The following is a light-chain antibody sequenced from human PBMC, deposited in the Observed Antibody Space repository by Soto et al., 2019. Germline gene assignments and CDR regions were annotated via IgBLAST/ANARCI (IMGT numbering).Light chain of an antibody. CDR2: DTS. V-gene: IGKV1-33*01. Sequence: DIQMTQSPSSLSASVGDRVTITCQASHDITKYLNWYQQKPGKAPKLLIYDTSNLETGVPFRFSHRGSGSNYNLTIRGLRREDFASYYCPYYDNFPPMFPFGQGTKLEMK. CDR3: PYYDNFPPMFP. J-gene: IGKJ2*01. CDR1: HDITKY.